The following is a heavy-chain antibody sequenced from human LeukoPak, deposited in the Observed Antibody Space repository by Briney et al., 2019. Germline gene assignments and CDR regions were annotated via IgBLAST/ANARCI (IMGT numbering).Heavy chain of an antibody. Sequence: GESLRLSCVDSGFSFSNYHMSWIRQAPGKGLEWLSYITSSSDYTNYADSVKGRFTISRDSAKKSLYLQMNSLRGEDTAVYYCARGSYYYFDYWGQGTLVTVSS. CDR2: ITSSSDYT. D-gene: IGHD1-26*01. CDR3: ARGSYYYFDY. J-gene: IGHJ4*02. CDR1: GFSFSNYH. V-gene: IGHV3-11*05.